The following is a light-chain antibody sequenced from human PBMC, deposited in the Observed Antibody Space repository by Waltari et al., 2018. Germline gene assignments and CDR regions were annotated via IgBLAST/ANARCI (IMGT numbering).Light chain of an antibody. J-gene: IGKJ5*01. CDR1: QSLLHSHGYNY. CDR2: LGS. CDR3: MQALQMPGT. Sequence: DIVMTQSPLSLAVTPGEPASISCRSSQSLLHSHGYNYLDWYRQKPGQSPQLLIYLGSGRGSGVPDRCSGSGSGTDFTLEISRVEAEDVGVYYCMQALQMPGTFGQGTRLESK. V-gene: IGKV2-28*01.